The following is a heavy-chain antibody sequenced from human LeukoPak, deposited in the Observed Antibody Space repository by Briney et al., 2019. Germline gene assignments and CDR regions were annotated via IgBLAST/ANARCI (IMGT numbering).Heavy chain of an antibody. D-gene: IGHD3-9*01. V-gene: IGHV3-21*01. Sequence: GGSLRLSCAASGFAFSSYSMNWVREAPGKGLEWVSSISSSSSYIYYADSVKGRFTISRDNAKNSLYLQMNSLRAEDTAVYYCAGLVIRTYYYYGMDVWGKGTTVTVSS. J-gene: IGHJ6*04. CDR1: GFAFSSYS. CDR3: AGLVIRTYYYYGMDV. CDR2: ISSSSSYI.